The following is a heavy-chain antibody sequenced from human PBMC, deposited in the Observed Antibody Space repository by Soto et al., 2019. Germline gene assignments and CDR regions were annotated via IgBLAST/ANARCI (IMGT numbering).Heavy chain of an antibody. J-gene: IGHJ4*02. CDR2: ISSSSSTI. Sequence: EVQLVESGGGLVQPGGSLRLSCAASGFTFSSYSMNWVRQAPGKGLEWVSYISSSSSTIYYADSVKGRFTISRDNAKNSLYLQINSLRDEDTAVYYCARGYYGSGSSSDYWGQGTMVTVSS. CDR1: GFTFSSYS. V-gene: IGHV3-48*02. D-gene: IGHD3-10*01. CDR3: ARGYYGSGSSSDY.